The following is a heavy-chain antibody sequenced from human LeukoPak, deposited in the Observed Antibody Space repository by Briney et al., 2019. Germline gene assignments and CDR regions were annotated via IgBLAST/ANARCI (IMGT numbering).Heavy chain of an antibody. CDR1: GISFSSHG. D-gene: IGHD2-15*01. CDR2: IKSKTDDETT. V-gene: IGHV3-15*05. J-gene: IGHJ4*02. Sequence: GGSLRLSCAASGISFSSHGMHWVRQAPGKGLEWVGRIKSKTDDETTHYAAPVEGRFTISRDNAKNSPYLQMNSLRAEDTALYYCARSGYCSGGSCYYFDYWGQGTLVTVSS. CDR3: ARSGYCSGGSCYYFDY.